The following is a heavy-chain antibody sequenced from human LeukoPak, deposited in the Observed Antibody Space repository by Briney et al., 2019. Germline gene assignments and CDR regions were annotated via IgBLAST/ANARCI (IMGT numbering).Heavy chain of an antibody. Sequence: SETLSLTCTVSGGSISSYYWSWIRQPPGKGLEWIGYNYYSGSTNYNPSLKSRVTISVDTSKNQFSLKLSSVTAADTAVYYCARGSEYSSSSGIGYWGQGTLVTVSS. CDR1: GGSISSYY. CDR2: NYYSGST. D-gene: IGHD6-6*01. V-gene: IGHV4-59*01. CDR3: ARGSEYSSSSGIGY. J-gene: IGHJ4*02.